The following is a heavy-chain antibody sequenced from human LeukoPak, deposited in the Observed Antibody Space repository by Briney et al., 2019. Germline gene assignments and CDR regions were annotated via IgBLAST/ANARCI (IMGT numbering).Heavy chain of an antibody. V-gene: IGHV4-34*01. D-gene: IGHD6-19*01. J-gene: IGHJ2*01. Sequence: PGGSLRLSCAASGFTFSSYWMSWVRQAPGKGLEWIGEINHSGSTNYNPSLKSRVTISVDTSKNQFSLKLSSVTAADTAVYYCARRHGSGWYFPWYFDLWGRGTLVTVSS. CDR3: ARRHGSGWYFPWYFDL. CDR1: GFTFSSYW. CDR2: INHSGST.